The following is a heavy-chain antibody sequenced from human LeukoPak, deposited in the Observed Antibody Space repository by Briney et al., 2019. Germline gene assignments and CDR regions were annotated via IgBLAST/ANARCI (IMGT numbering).Heavy chain of an antibody. CDR3: AELGITMIGGV. D-gene: IGHD3-10*02. Sequence: GSLRLSCEASGYTFKGYGLTWVRQAPGKGLEWVSGISGSGGSGGRTYYADSVKGRFTISRDNAKNSLYLQMNSLRAEDTAVYYCAELGITMIGGVWGKGTTVTISS. CDR2: ISGSGGSGGRT. J-gene: IGHJ6*04. V-gene: IGHV3-23*01. CDR1: GYTFKGYG.